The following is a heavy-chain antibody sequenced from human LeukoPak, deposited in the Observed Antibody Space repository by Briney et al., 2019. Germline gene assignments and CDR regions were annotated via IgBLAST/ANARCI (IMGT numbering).Heavy chain of an antibody. CDR2: IRRSSSTI. V-gene: IGHV3-48*03. CDR1: GFTFSSYE. CDR3: ARAHNWKYGSFAF. Sequence: GGSLRLSCAASGFTFSSYEMNWVRQAPGKGLEWLSHIRRSSSTIYYADSVKGRFTISRDNSKNTLYLQMNSLRAEDTAVYYCARAHNWKYGSFAFWGQGTLVTVSS. D-gene: IGHD1-7*01. J-gene: IGHJ4*02.